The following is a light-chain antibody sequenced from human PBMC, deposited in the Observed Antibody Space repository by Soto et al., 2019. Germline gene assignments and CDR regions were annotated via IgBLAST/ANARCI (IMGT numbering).Light chain of an antibody. Sequence: QSVLTQPPSASGSPGQSVTISCTGTSSDVGKYDYVSWFQHHPGKAPKLIIYEVSKRPSGVPDRFSGSKSGSTASLTVSGLQTEDEADYYCQSYDSSLIGLIFGLGTKSPS. V-gene: IGLV2-8*01. CDR2: EVS. CDR1: SSDVGKYDY. J-gene: IGLJ2*01. CDR3: QSYDSSLIGLI.